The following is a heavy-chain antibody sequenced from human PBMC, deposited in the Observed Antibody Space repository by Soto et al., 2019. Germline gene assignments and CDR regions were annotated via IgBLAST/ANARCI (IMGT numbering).Heavy chain of an antibody. CDR2: IERDDDDK. J-gene: IGHJ6*02. D-gene: IGHD1-20*01. V-gene: IGHV2-70*13. Sequence: SGPTLVNPTETLTLTCTFSGFSLTSPGMCVSWIRQPPGKTLEWLALIERDDDDKYYSTSLKTRLTISKDTRKNQVVLTMANMDPADTGTYYCARSIRGPRRFNGMDVWGQGTTVTVSS. CDR3: ARSIRGPRRFNGMDV. CDR1: GFSLTSPGMC.